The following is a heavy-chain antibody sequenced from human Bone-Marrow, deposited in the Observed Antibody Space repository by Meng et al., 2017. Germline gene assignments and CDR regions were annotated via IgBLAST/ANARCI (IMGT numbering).Heavy chain of an antibody. CDR2: INHSGST. CDR1: GGSFSDYY. V-gene: IGHV4-34*01. CDR3: ARGPTTMAHDVDY. J-gene: IGHJ4*02. D-gene: IGHD4-11*01. Sequence: VQPQQSGEGLWNPSEHRSTTCVVAGGSFSDYYWSRTREPPGKGMGWIGEINHSGSTNYNPSLGGRATISVDTSQNNLSLRLSSVTAADSAVYYCARGPTTMAHDVDYWGQGTLVTVSS.